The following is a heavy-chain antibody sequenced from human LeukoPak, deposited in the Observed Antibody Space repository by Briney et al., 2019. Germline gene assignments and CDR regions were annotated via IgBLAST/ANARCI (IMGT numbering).Heavy chain of an antibody. D-gene: IGHD2-21*01. CDR2: IYPGDSHT. Sequence: GESLKISCKGSGYTFSNYWIGWVRRMPGKGLEWMGIIYPGDSHTRYSPSFQGQITVSADKSISTAYLQWSGLKASDTAMYYCARGEYCGGDCFSSTLFDYWGQGTLVTVSS. CDR3: ARGEYCGGDCFSSTLFDY. CDR1: GYTFSNYW. V-gene: IGHV5-51*01. J-gene: IGHJ4*02.